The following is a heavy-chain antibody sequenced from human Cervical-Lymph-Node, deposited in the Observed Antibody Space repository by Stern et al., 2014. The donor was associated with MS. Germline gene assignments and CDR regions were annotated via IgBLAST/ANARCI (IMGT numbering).Heavy chain of an antibody. V-gene: IGHV4-61*02. Sequence: VQLVESGPGLVKPSQTLSLTCTVSGGSISSGNYYWSWIRQPAGEGLEWIGRIYSRGSTQYNPPLKSRVTISADTSTNQFSLRLSSVTAADTAVYYCARGNYDVLTDNGGHGFDIWGQGTMVTVS. CDR3: ARGNYDVLTDNGGHGFDI. CDR2: IYSRGST. J-gene: IGHJ3*02. D-gene: IGHD3-9*01. CDR1: GGSISSGNYY.